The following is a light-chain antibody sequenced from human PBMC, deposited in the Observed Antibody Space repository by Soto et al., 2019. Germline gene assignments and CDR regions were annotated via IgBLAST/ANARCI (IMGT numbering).Light chain of an antibody. CDR3: QQSSMTPFT. CDR1: QSISSY. Sequence: DIQMTQSPSSLSASAGDRVTITCRASQSISSYLNWYQQKPGKAPKLLIYAASNLQSEVPSRFSGSGSGTDFTLTISSLQPEDFATYFCQQSSMTPFTFGPGTKVDIK. J-gene: IGKJ3*01. V-gene: IGKV1-39*01. CDR2: AAS.